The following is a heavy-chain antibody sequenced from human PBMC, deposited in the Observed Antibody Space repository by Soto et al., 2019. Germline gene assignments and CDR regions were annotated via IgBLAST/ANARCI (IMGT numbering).Heavy chain of an antibody. CDR2: INPGNGNT. J-gene: IGHJ5*02. CDR3: ARVVRYFSGSGDHWFYP. CDR1: GCIFANYP. V-gene: IGHV1-3*01. D-gene: IGHD3-10*01. Sequence: ASVKVSCKVSGCIFANYPRQWVRQAPGQGLEWMGWINPGNGNTKYSKKFQGRVTITRDTSANTIYMELSSLTSKDTAMYYCARVVRYFSGSGDHWFYPWGQGTRFTVSS.